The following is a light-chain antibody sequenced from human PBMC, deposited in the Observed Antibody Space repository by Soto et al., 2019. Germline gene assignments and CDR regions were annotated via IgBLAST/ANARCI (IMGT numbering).Light chain of an antibody. J-gene: IGLJ1*01. CDR1: SSDVGGYNY. CDR2: DVS. CDR3: SSYTSSNTQV. Sequence: SALTQPASVSGSPGQSITISCTGTSSDVGGYNYVSWYQQHPGKAPKLMIFDVSNRPSGVSSRFSGSKSGNTASLIIAGLQAEDEADYYCSSYTSSNTQVFGTGTKVTVL. V-gene: IGLV2-14*01.